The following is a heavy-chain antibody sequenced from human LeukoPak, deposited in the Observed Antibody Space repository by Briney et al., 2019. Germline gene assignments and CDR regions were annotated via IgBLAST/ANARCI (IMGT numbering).Heavy chain of an antibody. V-gene: IGHV3-20*04. CDR2: INWNGGST. D-gene: IGHD6-19*01. Sequence: RPGGSLRLSCAASGFTFDDYGMSWVRQAPGKGLEWVSGINWNGGSTGYADSVKGRFTISRDNAKNSLYLQMNSLRAEDTALYYCAGGDSSGWYFDYWGQGILVTVSS. CDR3: AGGDSSGWYFDY. CDR1: GFTFDDYG. J-gene: IGHJ4*02.